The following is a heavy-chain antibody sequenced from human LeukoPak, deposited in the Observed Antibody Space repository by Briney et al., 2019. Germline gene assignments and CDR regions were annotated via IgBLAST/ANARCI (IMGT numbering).Heavy chain of an antibody. CDR1: RYSISSGYY. D-gene: IGHD3-22*01. J-gene: IGHJ4*02. V-gene: IGHV4-38-2*02. Sequence: SETLSLTCTVSRYSISSGYYWGWIRQPPGQGLEWIGSIYRSGSTYYNSSLKSRVTISVDTSKNQCSLKLSSVTAADTAVYYCARHADYYESTGYFWDYWGQGTLVTVSS. CDR2: IYRSGST. CDR3: ARHADYYESTGYFWDY.